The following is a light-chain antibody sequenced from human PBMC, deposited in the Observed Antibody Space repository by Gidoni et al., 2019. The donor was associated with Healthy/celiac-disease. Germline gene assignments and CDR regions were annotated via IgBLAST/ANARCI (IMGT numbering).Light chain of an antibody. J-gene: IGKJ2*01. CDR3: QQYGSSPYT. V-gene: IGKV3-20*01. CDR2: GAS. CDR1: QSVSSSY. Sequence: DIVLTQSPGTLSLSPGERATRSCRASQSVSSSYLAWYEQKPGQAPRLLIYGASSRDTGIPDRFSGSGSGTDFTLTISRLEPEDFAVYYCQQYGSSPYTFXQXTKLEIK.